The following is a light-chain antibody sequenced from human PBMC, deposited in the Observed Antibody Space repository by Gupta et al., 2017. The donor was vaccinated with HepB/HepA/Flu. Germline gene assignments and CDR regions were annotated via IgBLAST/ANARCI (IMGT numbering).Light chain of an antibody. Sequence: IQMTQSPSSLSASVGDRVTITCRASQSISSYLTWYQQKPGKAPKLLIYAASSWPSVLPWMFSGSSCGKFSPLTISLRHQEDFATYYCQRSDSTPPFTFGPGTQVEIK. J-gene: IGKJ5*01. CDR1: QSISSY. V-gene: IGKV1-39*01. CDR3: QRSDSTPPFT. CDR2: AAS.